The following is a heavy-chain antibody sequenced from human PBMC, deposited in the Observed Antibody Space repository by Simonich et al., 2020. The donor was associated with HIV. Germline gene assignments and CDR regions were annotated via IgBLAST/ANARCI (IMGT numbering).Heavy chain of an antibody. CDR1: GFTFSTYW. Sequence: GGSLRLSCAASGFTFSTYWMTWVRQAPGKGLEWVANINQDGSERYYVDSVKGHITISRDNAKNSLYLQMNSLRVEDTAVYYCAREGSAAGTQFDDAFDIWGQGTMVTVSS. CDR3: AREGSAAGTQFDDAFDI. CDR2: INQDGSER. V-gene: IGHV3-7*01. J-gene: IGHJ3*02. D-gene: IGHD6-13*01.